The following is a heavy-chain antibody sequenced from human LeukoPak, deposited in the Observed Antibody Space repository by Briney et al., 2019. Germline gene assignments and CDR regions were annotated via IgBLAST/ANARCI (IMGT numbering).Heavy chain of an antibody. V-gene: IGHV3-21*01. CDR2: ISSSSNYI. Sequence: GGSLRLSCAASGFTFSSYSMNWVRQAPGMGLEWVSSISSSSNYIYYADSVRGRFTISRDDAKNSLYLQMNSLRAEDTAVYYCARGGSAGDYWGQGTLVTVSS. CDR1: GFTFSSYS. J-gene: IGHJ4*02. D-gene: IGHD2-15*01. CDR3: ARGGSAGDY.